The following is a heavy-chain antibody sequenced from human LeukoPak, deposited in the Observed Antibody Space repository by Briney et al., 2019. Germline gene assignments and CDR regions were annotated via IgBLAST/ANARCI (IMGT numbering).Heavy chain of an antibody. Sequence: GGSLRLSCAASGFTFSSYSMNWVRQAPGKGLEWVAFIRYDGSNKYYADSVKGRFTISRDNSKNTLYLQMNSLRAEDTAVYYCAKDSVWFGEFPEYYFDYWGQGTLVTVSS. CDR2: IRYDGSNK. D-gene: IGHD3-10*01. V-gene: IGHV3-30*02. J-gene: IGHJ4*02. CDR3: AKDSVWFGEFPEYYFDY. CDR1: GFTFSSYS.